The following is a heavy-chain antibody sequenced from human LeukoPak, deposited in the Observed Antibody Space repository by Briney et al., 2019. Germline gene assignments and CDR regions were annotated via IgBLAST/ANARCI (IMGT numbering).Heavy chain of an antibody. V-gene: IGHV4-59*01. Sequence: PSETLSLTCTVSGGSISTYYWTWIRRTPGKGLEWIGYNSYSGHTNYNPSLKSRVTISVDMSKNQFSLRLTSVTAADTAVYYCARAGSGWSFDYWGQGTLVTVSS. CDR2: NSYSGHT. D-gene: IGHD6-19*01. CDR3: ARAGSGWSFDY. CDR1: GGSISTYY. J-gene: IGHJ4*02.